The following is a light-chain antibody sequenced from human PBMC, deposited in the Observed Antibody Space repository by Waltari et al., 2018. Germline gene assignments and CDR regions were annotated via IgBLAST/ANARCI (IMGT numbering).Light chain of an antibody. Sequence: IQLTQSPSSLSASVGDRVTIPCRSSQGISTYLAWYHKKPGEAPKLLIYAASTLQSGVPSRFRGSGSGTEFTLTITSLQPDDFATYYCQQTYSHPRTFGQGTKVEVK. CDR1: QGISTY. V-gene: IGKV1-9*01. CDR3: QQTYSHPRT. CDR2: AAS. J-gene: IGKJ1*01.